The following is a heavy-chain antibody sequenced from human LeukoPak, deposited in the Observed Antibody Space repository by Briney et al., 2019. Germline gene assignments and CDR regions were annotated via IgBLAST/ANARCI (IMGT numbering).Heavy chain of an antibody. CDR1: GYTFTSYD. CDR2: ISVYNGDT. D-gene: IGHD5-24*01. Sequence: GASVKVSCKASGYTFTSYDINWVRQAPGQGLEWMGWISVYNGDTNYAQKFQDRVTMTTDTSARTAYMEVRSLTSDDTAVYYCARGGGYNDYWGQGTLVTVSS. CDR3: ARGGGYNDY. V-gene: IGHV1-18*01. J-gene: IGHJ4*02.